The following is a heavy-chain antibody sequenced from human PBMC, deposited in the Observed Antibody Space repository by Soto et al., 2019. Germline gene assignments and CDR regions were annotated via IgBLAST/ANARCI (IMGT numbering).Heavy chain of an antibody. CDR1: GYTFTTYY. D-gene: IGHD5-18*01. Sequence: QVQLVQSGAEVKKPGASVKVSCETSGYTFTTYYMHWVRRAPGQGLEWMGMINPSGGSTSYAQKFQGRVTMTRDTSTRTIYMELSSLRRDYTAIYYCARRAYNYANMDVWGQATTVTVSS. J-gene: IGHJ6*02. CDR2: INPSGGST. CDR3: ARRAYNYANMDV. V-gene: IGHV1-46*01.